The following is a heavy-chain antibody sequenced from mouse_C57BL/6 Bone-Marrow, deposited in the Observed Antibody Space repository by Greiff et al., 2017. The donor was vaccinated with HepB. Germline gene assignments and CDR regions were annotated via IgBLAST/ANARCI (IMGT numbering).Heavy chain of an antibody. V-gene: IGHV5-12*01. J-gene: IGHJ2*01. CDR3: ARPGNYSNYVDY. CDR2: ISNGGGST. D-gene: IGHD2-5*01. Sequence: EVKLEESGGGLVQPGGSLKLSCAASGFTFSDYYMYWVRQTPEKRLEWVAYISNGGGSTYYPDTVKGRFTISRDNAKNTLYLQMSRLKSEDTAMYYCARPGNYSNYVDYWGQGTTLTVSS. CDR1: GFTFSDYY.